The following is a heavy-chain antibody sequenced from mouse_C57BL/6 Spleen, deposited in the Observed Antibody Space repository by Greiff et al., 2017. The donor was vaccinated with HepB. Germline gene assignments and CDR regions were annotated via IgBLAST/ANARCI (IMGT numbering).Heavy chain of an antibody. Sequence: EVQLVESGAELVRPGASVKLSCTASGFNIKDYYMHWVKQRPEQGLEWIGRIDPEDGDTEYAPKFQGKATITADTSSNTAYLQLSSLTSEDTAVYYCTTVYYYGSSPAWFAYWGQGTLVTVSA. CDR2: IDPEDGDT. D-gene: IGHD1-1*01. CDR3: TTVYYYGSSPAWFAY. CDR1: GFNIKDYY. J-gene: IGHJ3*01. V-gene: IGHV14-1*01.